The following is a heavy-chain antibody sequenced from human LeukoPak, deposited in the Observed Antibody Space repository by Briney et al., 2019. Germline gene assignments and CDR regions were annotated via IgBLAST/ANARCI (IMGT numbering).Heavy chain of an antibody. J-gene: IGHJ4*02. CDR1: GYTFTSYG. D-gene: IGHD1-26*01. CDR3: ARDSPPPGRFLLADY. Sequence: ASVKVSCKASGYTFTSYGISWVRQAPGQGLEWMGIINPSGGSTSYAQKFQGRVTMTRDTSTSTVYMELRSLRSDDTAVYYCARDSPPPGRFLLADYWGQGTLVTVSS. CDR2: INPSGGST. V-gene: IGHV1-46*01.